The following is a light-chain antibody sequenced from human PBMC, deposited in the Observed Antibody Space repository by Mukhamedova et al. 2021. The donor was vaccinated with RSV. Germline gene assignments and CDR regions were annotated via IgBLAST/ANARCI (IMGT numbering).Light chain of an antibody. J-gene: IGLJ3*02. CDR3: CSYAGSDIPL. V-gene: IGLV2-11*01. CDR1: DVGRHDY. Sequence: DVGRHDYIPWFQQHPGKAPTFLIFDVSGRPSGVSDRFPASKSGNTASLTITGLQGEDEADYYCCSYAGSDIPLFGGGTKLTVL. CDR2: DVS.